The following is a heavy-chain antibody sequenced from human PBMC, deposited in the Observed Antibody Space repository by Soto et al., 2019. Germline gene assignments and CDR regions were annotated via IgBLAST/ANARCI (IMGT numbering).Heavy chain of an antibody. D-gene: IGHD6-25*01. J-gene: IGHJ4*02. CDR1: GFTFSSYA. CDR3: AREGRLGSGFDY. Sequence: QVQVVESGGGVVQTGRSLRLSCAASGFTFSSYAIHWVRQAPGKGLEWVAVISYDGSNKYYADSVKGRFTISRDNSKNTLYLQMNSLRVEDTAVYYCAREGRLGSGFDYWGQGTLVTVSS. CDR2: ISYDGSNK. V-gene: IGHV3-30-3*01.